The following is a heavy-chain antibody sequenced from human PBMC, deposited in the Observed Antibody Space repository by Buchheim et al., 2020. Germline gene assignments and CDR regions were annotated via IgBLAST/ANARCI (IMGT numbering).Heavy chain of an antibody. CDR1: GDTFSNYV. J-gene: IGHJ4*02. Sequence: QVQLVQSGAEVKKPGSSVKVSCKASGDTFSNYVFSWVRQAPGQGLEWMGGIIPIFGKEDYAQKFRGRGTITADESMSTAFLELSSLRSEDTAVYYCARSRGEPNFDFWGQGTL. V-gene: IGHV1-69*19. CDR3: ARSRGEPNFDF. D-gene: IGHD1-26*01. CDR2: IIPIFGKE.